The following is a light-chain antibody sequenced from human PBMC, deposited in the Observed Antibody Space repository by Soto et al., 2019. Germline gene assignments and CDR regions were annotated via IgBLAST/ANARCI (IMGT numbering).Light chain of an antibody. CDR1: QSISSY. J-gene: IGKJ5*01. V-gene: IGKV1-39*01. CDR2: AAS. Sequence: DIQMTQTPSSLSASVGDRVTITCRASQSISSYLNWYQQKPGKAPKLLIYAASSLQSGVPSRFSGSGSGTDFTLTISSLQPDDFATYYCQQYHTSSIPFGQGTRLEIK. CDR3: QQYHTSSIP.